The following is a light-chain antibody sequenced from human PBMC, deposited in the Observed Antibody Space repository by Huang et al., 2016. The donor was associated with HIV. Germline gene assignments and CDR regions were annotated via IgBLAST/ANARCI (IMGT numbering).Light chain of an antibody. V-gene: IGKV3-20*01. CDR1: QSVTSNY. CDR3: HQYGSPPFT. Sequence: EIVLTQSPSTLSLSPGERATLSCRASQSVTSNYLAWYLQKPGQAPPLLIYGASSRATYIPDRFSGSGSGTDVTLTISRLEPEDFAVYYCHQYGSPPFTFGPGTKVDIK. CDR2: GAS. J-gene: IGKJ3*01.